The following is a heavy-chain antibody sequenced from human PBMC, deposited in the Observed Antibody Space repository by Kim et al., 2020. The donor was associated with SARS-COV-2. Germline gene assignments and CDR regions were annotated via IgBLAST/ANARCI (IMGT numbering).Heavy chain of an antibody. CDR3: ARMDLGWSGDY. CDR2: T. D-gene: IGHD6-19*01. J-gene: IGHJ4*02. Sequence: TNYNPSLKIRVTISVDTSKNQFSLKLSSVTAADAAVYYCARMDLGWSGDYWGQGTLVTVSS. V-gene: IGHV4-34*01.